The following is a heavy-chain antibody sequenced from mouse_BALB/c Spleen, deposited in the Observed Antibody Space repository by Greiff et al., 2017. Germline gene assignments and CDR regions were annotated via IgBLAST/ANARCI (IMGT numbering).Heavy chain of an antibody. CDR3: TRNDYGSSSYWYFDV. CDR2: ISPSDSYT. Sequence: QVQLQQPGAELVRPGASVKLSCKASGYTFTSYWINWVKQRPGQGLEWIGNISPSDSYTNYNQKFKDKATLTVDKSSSTAYMQLSSPTSEDSAVHYCTRNDYGSSSYWYFDVWSAGTTVTVSS. D-gene: IGHD1-1*01. CDR1: GYTFTSYW. J-gene: IGHJ1*01. V-gene: IGHV1-69*02.